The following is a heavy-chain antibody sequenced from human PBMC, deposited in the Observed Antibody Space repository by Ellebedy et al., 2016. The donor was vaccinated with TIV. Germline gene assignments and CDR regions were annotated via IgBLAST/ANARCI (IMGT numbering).Heavy chain of an antibody. CDR2: TSAYNGNT. Sequence: ASVKVSXKASGYTFSSYGISWVRQAPGQGLEWMGWTSAYNGNTNYAQNLQGRVTMTTDTSTSTAYMELRSLRSDDTAVYYCARTKGEGGSYPGSVYWGQGTLVTVSS. J-gene: IGHJ4*02. V-gene: IGHV1-18*01. D-gene: IGHD1-26*01. CDR3: ARTKGEGGSYPGSVY. CDR1: GYTFSSYG.